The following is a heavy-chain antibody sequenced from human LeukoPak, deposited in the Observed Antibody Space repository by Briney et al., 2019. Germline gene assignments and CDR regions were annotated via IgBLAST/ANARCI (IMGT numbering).Heavy chain of an antibody. Sequence: PSETLSLTCAVSGGSIASGGFSWNWIRQPPGKGLEWIGYIYPSGGTYYNPSLKSRLTISIDKSKNQFSLRLNSVIAADTAVYYCARVHYDSSGYYGFDYWGQGTLVTVSS. CDR1: GGSIASGGFS. D-gene: IGHD3-22*01. CDR2: IYPSGGT. V-gene: IGHV4-30-2*01. CDR3: ARVHYDSSGYYGFDY. J-gene: IGHJ4*02.